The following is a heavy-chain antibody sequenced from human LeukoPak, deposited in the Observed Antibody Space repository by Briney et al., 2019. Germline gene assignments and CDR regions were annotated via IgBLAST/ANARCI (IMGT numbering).Heavy chain of an antibody. Sequence: GGSLRLSCAASGFTFSSYGMHWVRQAPGKGLEWVAFIRYDGSNKYYADSVKGRFTISRDNAKNSLYLQMNSLRAEDTAVYYCAREIAAAYDAFDIWGQGTMVTVSS. V-gene: IGHV3-30*02. CDR1: GFTFSSYG. CDR3: AREIAAAYDAFDI. D-gene: IGHD6-13*01. J-gene: IGHJ3*02. CDR2: IRYDGSNK.